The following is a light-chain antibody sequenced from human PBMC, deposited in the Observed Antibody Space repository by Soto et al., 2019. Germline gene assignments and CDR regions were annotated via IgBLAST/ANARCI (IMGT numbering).Light chain of an antibody. CDR1: SSDVGTYNS. V-gene: IGLV2-11*01. Sequence: QSALTQPRSVSGSPGQSVTISCTGTSSDVGTYNSVSWYKQYPGEAPRLMIHDVTKRPSGVPDRFSGSKSGTTASLTISGLQREDEADYYCCSYADTSSLVFGGGTELTVL. CDR3: CSYADTSSLV. CDR2: DVT. J-gene: IGLJ2*01.